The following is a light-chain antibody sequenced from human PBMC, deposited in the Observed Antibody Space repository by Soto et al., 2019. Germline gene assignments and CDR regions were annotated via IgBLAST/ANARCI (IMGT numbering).Light chain of an antibody. CDR1: QSLSSG. V-gene: IGKV1-5*01. Sequence: DIQMTQSPSTLTASLGDRVTITCRASQSLSSGVAWYQQRPGQSPQLLIYDSSPLHDGVPSRFSGSGSGTHFTLTVNSLQPDDFATYHCQQCNTPLNALGQGTKLAIK. CDR2: DSS. J-gene: IGKJ2*01. CDR3: QQCNTPLNA.